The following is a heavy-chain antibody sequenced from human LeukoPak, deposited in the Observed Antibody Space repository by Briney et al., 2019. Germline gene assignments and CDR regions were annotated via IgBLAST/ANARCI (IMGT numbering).Heavy chain of an antibody. D-gene: IGHD5-18*01. CDR1: GGPISSHY. V-gene: IGHV4-59*11. CDR3: AREGYSYGSDY. Sequence: PSETLSLTCTVSGGPISSHYWSWIRQPPGKGLEWIGYIYYSGSTNYNPSLKSRVTISVDTSKNQFSLKLSSVTAADTAVYYCAREGYSYGSDYWGQGTLVTVSS. CDR2: IYYSGST. J-gene: IGHJ4*02.